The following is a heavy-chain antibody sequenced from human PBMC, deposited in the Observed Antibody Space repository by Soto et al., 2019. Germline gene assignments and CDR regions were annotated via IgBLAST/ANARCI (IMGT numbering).Heavy chain of an antibody. CDR3: ARAHLGYCSGGSCYPFDY. CDR1: GGSISSGDYY. CDR2: IYYSGST. Sequence: SETLSLTCTVSGGSISSGDYYWSWIRQPPGKGLEWIGYIYYSGSTYYNPSLKSRVTISVDTSKNQFSLKLSSVTAADTAVYYCARAHLGYCSGGSCYPFDYWGQGTLVTVSS. V-gene: IGHV4-30-4*01. J-gene: IGHJ4*02. D-gene: IGHD2-15*01.